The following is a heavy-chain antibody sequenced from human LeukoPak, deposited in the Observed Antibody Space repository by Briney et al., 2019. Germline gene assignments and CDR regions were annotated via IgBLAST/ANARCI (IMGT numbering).Heavy chain of an antibody. CDR3: ARAPPTLEYSSSWPYFDY. Sequence: SETLSLTCTVSGGSISSSSYYWGWIRQPPRKGLEWIGSIYYSGRTYYNPSLKSRVTISVDTSKNQFSLKLSSVTAADTAVYYCARAPPTLEYSSSWPYFDYWGQGTLVTVSS. CDR1: GGSISSSSYY. J-gene: IGHJ4*02. CDR2: IYYSGRT. D-gene: IGHD6-13*01. V-gene: IGHV4-39*01.